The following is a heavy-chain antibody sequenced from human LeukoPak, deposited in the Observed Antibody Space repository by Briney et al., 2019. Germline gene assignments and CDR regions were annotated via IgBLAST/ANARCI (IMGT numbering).Heavy chain of an antibody. Sequence: SVKVSCKASGGTFSSYAISWVRQAPGQGLEWMGRIIPIFGTANYAQKFQGRVTITTDESTSTAYMELSSLRSEGTAVYYCARCAHYYDSSADIKYYFDYWGQGTLVTVSS. CDR1: GGTFSSYA. D-gene: IGHD3-22*01. CDR2: IIPIFGTA. CDR3: ARCAHYYDSSADIKYYFDY. J-gene: IGHJ4*02. V-gene: IGHV1-69*05.